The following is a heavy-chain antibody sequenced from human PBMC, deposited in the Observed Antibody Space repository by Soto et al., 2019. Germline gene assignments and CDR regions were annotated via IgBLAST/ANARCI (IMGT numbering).Heavy chain of an antibody. CDR2: IYKSATT. V-gene: IGHV4-30-4*01. D-gene: IGHD7-27*01. CDR3: ARGRYCLTGRCFPNWFDS. CDR1: GDSISNLDYF. J-gene: IGHJ5*01. Sequence: PSETQSLTCSVSGDSISNLDYFWAWIRQPPGQALEYIGYIYKSATTYYNPSFESRVAISVDTSKSQFSLNVTSVTAADTAVYFCARGRYCLTGRCFPNWFDSWDQGALVTVSS.